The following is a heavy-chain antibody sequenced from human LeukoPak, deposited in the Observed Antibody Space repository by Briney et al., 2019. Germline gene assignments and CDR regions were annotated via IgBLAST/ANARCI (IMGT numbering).Heavy chain of an antibody. J-gene: IGHJ4*02. V-gene: IGHV3-33*01. CDR1: GFTFSSYG. D-gene: IGHD4-17*01. CDR3: ASGGTVTRIDY. CDR2: IWYDGSNK. Sequence: GGSLRLSCAASGFTFSSYGMHWVRQAPGKGLEWVAVIWYDGSNKYYAGSVKGRFTISRDNSKSTLYLQMNSLRAEDTAVHYCASGGTVTRIDYWGQGTLVTVSS.